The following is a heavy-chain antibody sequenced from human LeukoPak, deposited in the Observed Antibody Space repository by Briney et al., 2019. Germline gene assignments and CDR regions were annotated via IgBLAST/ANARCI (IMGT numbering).Heavy chain of an antibody. Sequence: SETLSLTCTVSGGSISSSSYYWGWIRQPPGKGLEWIGSIYYSGSTYYNPSLKSRVTISVDTSKNQFSLKLSSVTAADTAVYYCAREARKSYYYGSGSYGFDYWGQGTLVTVSS. CDR2: IYYSGST. CDR3: AREARKSYYYGSGSYGFDY. CDR1: GGSISSSSYY. D-gene: IGHD3-10*01. J-gene: IGHJ4*02. V-gene: IGHV4-39*07.